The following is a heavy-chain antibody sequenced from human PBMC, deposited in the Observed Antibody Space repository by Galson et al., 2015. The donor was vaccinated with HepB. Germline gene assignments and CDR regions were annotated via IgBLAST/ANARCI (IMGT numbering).Heavy chain of an antibody. J-gene: IGHJ3*02. V-gene: IGHV3-49*03. Sequence: SLRLSCAASGFTFGDYTINWFRQALGKGLEWVGLIRSEGYGGTTEYAASVKGRFTISRDDSKSLAYLQMNSLKTEDTAVYYRSRDRWYHVFDIWGQGTLVTVSS. CDR1: GFTFGDYT. D-gene: IGHD1-14*01. CDR3: SRDRWYHVFDI. CDR2: IRSEGYGGTT.